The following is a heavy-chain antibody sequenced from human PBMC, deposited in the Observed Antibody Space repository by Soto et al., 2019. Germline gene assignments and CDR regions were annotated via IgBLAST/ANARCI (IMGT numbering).Heavy chain of an antibody. J-gene: IGHJ6*02. CDR1: GFTFTSSA. V-gene: IGHV1-58*01. D-gene: IGHD3-9*01. CDR2: IVVGSGNT. CDR3: AAAPHYYDILTGYYSSYYGMDV. Sequence: ASVKVSCKASGFTFTSSAVQWVRQARGQRLEWIGWIVVGSGNTNYAQKFQERVTITRDMSTSTAYMELSSLRSEDTAVYYCAAAPHYYDILTGYYSSYYGMDVCGQRTTVTVSS.